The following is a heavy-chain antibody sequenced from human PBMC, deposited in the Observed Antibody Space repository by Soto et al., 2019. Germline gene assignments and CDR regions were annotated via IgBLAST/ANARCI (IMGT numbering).Heavy chain of an antibody. CDR1: GYTFTSYA. J-gene: IGHJ4*02. D-gene: IGHD1-26*01. V-gene: IGHV1-8*02. Sequence: ASVKVSCKASGYTFTSYAMHWVRQATGQGLEWMGWMNPNSGNTGYAQKFQGRVTMTRDTSISTAYMELSRLRSDDTAVYYCARGRWESENDYWGQGTLVTVSS. CDR2: MNPNSGNT. CDR3: ARGRWESENDY.